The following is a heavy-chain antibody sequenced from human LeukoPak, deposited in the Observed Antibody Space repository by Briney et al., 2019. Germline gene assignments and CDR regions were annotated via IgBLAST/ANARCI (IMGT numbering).Heavy chain of an antibody. CDR3: AKATSIAAAGILDY. CDR1: GFTVTDYA. D-gene: IGHD6-13*01. J-gene: IGHJ4*02. V-gene: IGHV3-23*01. CDR2: ISASGGMT. Sequence: AGGSLRLSCAASGFTVTDYAMTWVRQAPGKGLEWVSSISASGGMTYYADSVKGRFTISRDNSKNTLYLQMNSLRAEDTAVYYCAKATSIAAAGILDYWGQGTLVTVSS.